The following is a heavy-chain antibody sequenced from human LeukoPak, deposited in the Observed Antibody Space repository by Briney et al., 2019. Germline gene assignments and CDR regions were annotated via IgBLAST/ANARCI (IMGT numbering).Heavy chain of an antibody. D-gene: IGHD3-16*01. CDR2: IYTSGST. CDR3: ARASLDYDYVWGTAMGFDY. CDR1: GGSISSYY. Sequence: SETLSLXCTVSGGSISSYYWSWIRQPAGKGLEWIGRIYTSGSTNYNPSLMSRVTMSVDTSKNQFSLQLSSVTAADTAVYYCARASLDYDYVWGTAMGFDYWGQGTLVTVSS. V-gene: IGHV4-4*07. J-gene: IGHJ4*02.